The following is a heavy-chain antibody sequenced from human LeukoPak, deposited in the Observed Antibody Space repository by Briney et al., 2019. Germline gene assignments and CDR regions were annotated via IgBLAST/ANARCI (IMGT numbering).Heavy chain of an antibody. Sequence: SETLSLTCIVSGGSISNSNYYWGWIRQPPGRGLEWIGSIFYDGSSDYNPSLKSRVTISVDTSKNKFSLKVNSVTAADTAVYFCARYYGSGRDGDYWGQGTLVTVSS. J-gene: IGHJ4*02. CDR1: GGSISNSNYY. CDR3: ARYYGSGRDGDY. D-gene: IGHD3-10*01. CDR2: IFYDGSS. V-gene: IGHV4-39*01.